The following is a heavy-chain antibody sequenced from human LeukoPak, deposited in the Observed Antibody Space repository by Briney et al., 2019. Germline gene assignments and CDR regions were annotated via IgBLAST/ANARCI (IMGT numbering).Heavy chain of an antibody. J-gene: IGHJ4*02. D-gene: IGHD5-12*01. CDR2: INHSGINHSGST. Sequence: SETLSLTCAVYGGSFSGYYWSWIRQSPGKGLEWIGEINHSGINHSGSTNYNSSLKSRVTISVDTSKNQFSLKLSSVTAADTAVYYCHSGYDYGSGAEFDYWGQGTLVTVSS. CDR3: HSGYDYGSGAEFDY. V-gene: IGHV4-34*01. CDR1: GGSFSGYY.